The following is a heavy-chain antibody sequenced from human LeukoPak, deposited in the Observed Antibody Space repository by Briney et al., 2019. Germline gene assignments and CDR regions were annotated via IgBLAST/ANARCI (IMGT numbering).Heavy chain of an antibody. CDR1: GFTFSSYA. D-gene: IGHD3-22*01. J-gene: IGHJ4*02. V-gene: IGHV3-23*01. Sequence: AGGSLRLSCAASGFTFSSYAMSWVRQAPGKGLEWVSAISGSGGSTYYADSMKGRFTISRDNSKNTLYLQMNSLRAEDTAVYYCAKGVVVVITRGYYFDYWGQGTLVTVSS. CDR2: ISGSGGST. CDR3: AKGVVVVITRGYYFDY.